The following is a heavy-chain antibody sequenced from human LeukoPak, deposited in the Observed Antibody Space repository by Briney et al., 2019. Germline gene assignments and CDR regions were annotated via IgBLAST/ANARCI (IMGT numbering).Heavy chain of an antibody. D-gene: IGHD2-21*02. V-gene: IGHV3-9*01. CDR3: AKDYCGGDCYSGWYFDL. J-gene: IGHJ2*01. CDR2: ISYNSGTI. CDR1: GFTLDDYA. Sequence: PGRSLRLSCAASGFTLDDYAMPWVRQAPGKGLEWVSGISYNSGTIAYADSVKGRFTISRDNAKNSLYLQMNSLRAEDTALYYCAKDYCGGDCYSGWYFDLWGRGTLVTVSS.